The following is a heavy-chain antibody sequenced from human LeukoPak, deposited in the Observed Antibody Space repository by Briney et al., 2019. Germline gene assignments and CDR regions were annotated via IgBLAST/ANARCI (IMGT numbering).Heavy chain of an antibody. CDR3: ALEGFSSWFSFDT. Sequence: PGGSLRFSRAASGFTFSNYNMHWVRQAPGKGLEWVSSITTGSSYIYYADSLKGRFSISRDNAKNSLYLQMNSLRAEDTAVYYCALEGFSSWFSFDTWGQGTLVTVSS. V-gene: IGHV3-21*01. J-gene: IGHJ4*02. D-gene: IGHD6-13*01. CDR1: GFTFSNYN. CDR2: ITTGSSYI.